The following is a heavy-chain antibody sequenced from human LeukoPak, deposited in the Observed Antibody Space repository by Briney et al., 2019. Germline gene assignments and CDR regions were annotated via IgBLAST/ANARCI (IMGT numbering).Heavy chain of an antibody. CDR1: GFTFSSYA. V-gene: IGHV3-23*01. CDR2: ISGSGGST. J-gene: IGHJ4*02. CDR3: AKERYSNGHFDY. D-gene: IGHD6-25*01. Sequence: EPGGSLRLSCAASGFTFSSYAMSWVRQAPGKGLEWVSAISGSGGSTYYADSVKGRFTISRDNSKNTLYLQMDSLRAEDTAVYYCAKERYSNGHFDYWGQGTLVTVSS.